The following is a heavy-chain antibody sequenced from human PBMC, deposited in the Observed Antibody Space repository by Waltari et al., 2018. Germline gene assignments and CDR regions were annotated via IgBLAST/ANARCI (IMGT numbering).Heavy chain of an antibody. J-gene: IGHJ6*02. V-gene: IGHV4-59*01. Sequence: QVQLQESGPGLVKPSETLSLTCPVSGGSISSYYWSWIRQPPGKGLEWIGYIYYSGSTNYNPSLKSRVTISVDTSKNQFSLKLSSVTAADTAVYYCAREGLHHYYYYGMDVWGQGTTVTVSS. CDR1: GGSISSYY. D-gene: IGHD4-4*01. CDR2: IYYSGST. CDR3: AREGLHHYYYYGMDV.